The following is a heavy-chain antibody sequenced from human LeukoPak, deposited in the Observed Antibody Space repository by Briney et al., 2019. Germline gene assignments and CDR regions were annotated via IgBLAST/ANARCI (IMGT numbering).Heavy chain of an antibody. CDR2: IYYSGST. CDR1: GGSISSSSYY. D-gene: IGHD1-26*01. CDR3: ARGTVVGATFDY. J-gene: IGHJ4*02. V-gene: IGHV4-39*07. Sequence: SETLSLTCTVSGGSISSSSYYWGWIRQPPGKGLEWIGSIYYSGSTYYNPSLKSRVTISVDTSKNQFSLKLSSVTAADTAVYYCARGTVVGATFDYWGQGTLVTVSS.